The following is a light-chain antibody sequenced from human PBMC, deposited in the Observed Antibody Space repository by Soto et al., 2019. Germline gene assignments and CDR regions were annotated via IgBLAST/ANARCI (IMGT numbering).Light chain of an antibody. J-gene: IGKJ4*01. CDR3: QPYYDYPPLI. V-gene: IGKV3-15*01. CDR2: GAS. CDR1: RNINRK. Sequence: EIVMTQSPATLSVSPGERATLSCRASRNINRKLAWYQQKPGQAPRLLISGASTRATGIPARFSGSGSGTEFTLTISSLQSEDFAVYYCQPYYDYPPLIFGGGTKVEIK.